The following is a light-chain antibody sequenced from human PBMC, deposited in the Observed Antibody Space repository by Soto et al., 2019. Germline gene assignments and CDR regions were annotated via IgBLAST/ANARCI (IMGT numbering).Light chain of an antibody. Sequence: QSVLTQPPSASGTPGQRVTISCSGSRSNIGGNTVNWYQQLPGTAPKLLIYRNDQRPSGVPDRFSGSKSGTSASLAISGLQSEDEADYYCATWDDGLNGPVVFGGGTKVTVL. CDR1: RSNIGGNT. J-gene: IGLJ2*01. V-gene: IGLV1-44*01. CDR3: ATWDDGLNGPVV. CDR2: RND.